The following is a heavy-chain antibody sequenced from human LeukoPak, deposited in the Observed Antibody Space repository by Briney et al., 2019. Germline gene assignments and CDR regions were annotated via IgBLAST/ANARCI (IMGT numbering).Heavy chain of an antibody. CDR1: GGPISSSSYY. CDR3: ARLPPDIAVADPYYYYGMDV. J-gene: IGHJ6*02. D-gene: IGHD6-19*01. Sequence: SETLSLTCTVSGGPISSSSYYWGWIRQPPGKGLEWIGSIYYSGSTYYNPSLKSRVTISVDTSKNQFSLKLSSVTAADTAVYYCARLPPDIAVADPYYYYGMDVWGQGTTVTVSS. V-gene: IGHV4-39*01. CDR2: IYYSGST.